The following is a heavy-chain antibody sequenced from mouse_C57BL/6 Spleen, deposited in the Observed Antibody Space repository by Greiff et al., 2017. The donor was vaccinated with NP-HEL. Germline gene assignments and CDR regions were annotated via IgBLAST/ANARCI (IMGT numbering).Heavy chain of an antibody. CDR1: GYTFTSYW. Sequence: QVQLKQPGAELVRPGSSVKLSCKASGYTFTSYWMHWVKQRPIQGLEWIGNIDPSDSETHYNQKFKDKATLTVDKSSSTAYMQLSSLTSEDSAVYYCARKGDGYLYAMDYWGQGTSVTVSS. J-gene: IGHJ4*01. CDR3: ARKGDGYLYAMDY. D-gene: IGHD2-3*01. CDR2: IDPSDSET. V-gene: IGHV1-52*01.